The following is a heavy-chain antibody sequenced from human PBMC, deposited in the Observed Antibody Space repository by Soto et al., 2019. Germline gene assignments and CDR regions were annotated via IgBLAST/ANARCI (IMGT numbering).Heavy chain of an antibody. CDR2: IWYDGSNK. D-gene: IGHD4-4*01. J-gene: IGHJ4*02. Sequence: QVQLVESGGGVVQPGRSPRLSCAASGFTFSSYGMHWVRQAPGKGLEWVAVIWYDGSNKYYADSVKGRFTISRDNSKNTLYLQMNSLRAEDTAVYYCARDPMTTVTRFDYWGQGTLVTVSS. CDR1: GFTFSSYG. CDR3: ARDPMTTVTRFDY. V-gene: IGHV3-33*01.